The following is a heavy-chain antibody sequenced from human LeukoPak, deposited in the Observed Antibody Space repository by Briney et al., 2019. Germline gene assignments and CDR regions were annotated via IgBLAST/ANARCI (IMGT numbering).Heavy chain of an antibody. Sequence: GGSLRLSCAASGFTVSNSYMSWVRRAAGKGLEWGSVIYSGGRTYYADSVKGRFTISRDNSKNTLYLEMNSLRAEDTAVYYCARGRSGTLYDYWGQGSQVTVSS. CDR2: IYSGGRT. V-gene: IGHV3-66*01. D-gene: IGHD1-26*01. CDR1: GFTVSNSY. J-gene: IGHJ4*02. CDR3: ARGRSGTLYDY.